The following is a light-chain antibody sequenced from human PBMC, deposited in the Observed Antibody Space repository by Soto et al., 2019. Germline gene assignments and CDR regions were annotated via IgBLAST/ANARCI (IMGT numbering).Light chain of an antibody. J-gene: IGLJ2*01. CDR3: CSYAGSSTYVV. CDR2: EGS. V-gene: IGLV2-23*01. CDR1: SSDVVSYNL. Sequence: QSVLTQPASVSGSPGQSITISCTGTSSDVVSYNLVSWYQQHPGKAPKLMIYEGSKRPSGVSNRFSSSKSGNTASLTISGLQAEAEADYYCCSYAGSSTYVVFGGGTKLT.